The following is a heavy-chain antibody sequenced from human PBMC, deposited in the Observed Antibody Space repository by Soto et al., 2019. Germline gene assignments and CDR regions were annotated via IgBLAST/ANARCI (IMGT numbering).Heavy chain of an antibody. CDR2: IKQDGSEK. D-gene: IGHD1-26*01. CDR3: ARDSFRWELLRLFDY. V-gene: IGHV3-7*05. J-gene: IGHJ4*01. Sequence: GSLRLSCAASGFTFSSYWMSWVRQAPGKGLEWVANIKQDGSEKYYVDSVKGRFTISRDNAKNSLYLQMNSLRAEDTAVYYCARDSFRWELLRLFDYWGQGTLVTVSS. CDR1: GFTFSSYW.